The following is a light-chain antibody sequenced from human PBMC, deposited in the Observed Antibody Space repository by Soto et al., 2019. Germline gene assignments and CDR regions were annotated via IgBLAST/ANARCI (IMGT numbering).Light chain of an antibody. CDR1: SSNIGAGYD. J-gene: IGLJ3*02. CDR2: GNS. V-gene: IGLV1-40*01. Sequence: QAVVTQPPSVSGAPGQRVTISCTASSSNIGAGYDVHWYQQLPGTVPKLLIYGNSNRPSGVPDRFSGSKSGTSASLAITGLQAEDEADYYCQSYDSSLSGWVFGGGTQLTVL. CDR3: QSYDSSLSGWV.